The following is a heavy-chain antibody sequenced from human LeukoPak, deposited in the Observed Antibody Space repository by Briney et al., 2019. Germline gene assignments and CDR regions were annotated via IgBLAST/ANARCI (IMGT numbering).Heavy chain of an antibody. CDR3: ARGRVTMIVVDDAFDI. CDR2: IHHSDGT. J-gene: IGHJ3*02. CDR1: GDTIGYGYW. V-gene: IGHV4-4*02. D-gene: IGHD3-22*01. Sequence: SGTLSLTCVVSGDTIGYGYWWSWVRQSPGKGLEWIGEIHHSDGTNYNPSLKSRVTISVDTSKNQFSLKMTSVTSADTAVYYCARGRVTMIVVDDAFDIWGQGTMVTVSS.